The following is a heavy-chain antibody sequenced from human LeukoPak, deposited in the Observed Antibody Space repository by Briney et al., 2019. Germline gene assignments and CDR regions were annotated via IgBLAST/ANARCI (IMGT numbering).Heavy chain of an antibody. J-gene: IGHJ3*02. CDR3: AKEGVQQLYQGAFDI. CDR2: IYSGGST. Sequence: TGGSLRLSCAASGFTVSSNYMSWARQAPGKGLEWVSVIYSGGSTYYADSVKGRFTISRDNSKNTLYLQMNSLRAEDTAVYYCAKEGVQQLYQGAFDIWGQGTMVTVSS. D-gene: IGHD6-13*01. V-gene: IGHV3-53*01. CDR1: GFTVSSNY.